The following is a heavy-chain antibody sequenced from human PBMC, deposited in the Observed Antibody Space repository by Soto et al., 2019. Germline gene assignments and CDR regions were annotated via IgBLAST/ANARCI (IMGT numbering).Heavy chain of an antibody. CDR3: AGENFRY. CDR1: GYNFNTFD. CDR2: MNPNSGNT. Sequence: ASEKVSCKASGYNFNTFDIYWVRQATGHGLEWMGWMNPNSGNTGYAQELRGRVTMTRNTSNTTAYMELTSLTSDDTGAYYCAGENFRYWGQGTLVTVSS. J-gene: IGHJ4*02. V-gene: IGHV1-8*02.